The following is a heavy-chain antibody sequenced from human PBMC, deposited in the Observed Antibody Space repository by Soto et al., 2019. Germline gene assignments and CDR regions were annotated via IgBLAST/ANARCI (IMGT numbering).Heavy chain of an antibody. V-gene: IGHV1-8*01. CDR2: MNPNSGNT. CDR3: ARMYYYDSSGSINWFDP. Sequence: QVQLVQSGAEVKKPGASVKVSCKASGYTFTSYDINWVRQATGQGLEWMGWMNPNSGNTGYVQKCQGRVTMTRNTSISTAYMELSSLRSEDTAVYYCARMYYYDSSGSINWFDPWGQGTLVTVSS. J-gene: IGHJ5*02. D-gene: IGHD3-22*01. CDR1: GYTFTSYD.